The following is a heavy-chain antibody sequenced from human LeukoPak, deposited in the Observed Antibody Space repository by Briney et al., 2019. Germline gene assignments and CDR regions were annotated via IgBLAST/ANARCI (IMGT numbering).Heavy chain of an antibody. J-gene: IGHJ4*02. CDR3: ARGYLGGSGSYYPSDY. CDR2: INPSGGST. Sequence: ASVKVSCKASGYTFTSYYMHWVQQAPGQGLEWMGIINPSGGSTSYAQKFQGRVTITRNTSISTAYMELSSLRSEDTAVYYCARGYLGGSGSYYPSDYWGQGTLVTVSS. CDR1: GYTFTSYY. D-gene: IGHD3-10*01. V-gene: IGHV1-46*01.